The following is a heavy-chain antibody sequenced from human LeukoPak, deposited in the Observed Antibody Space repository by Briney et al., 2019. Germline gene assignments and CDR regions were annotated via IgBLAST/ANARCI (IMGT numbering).Heavy chain of an antibody. J-gene: IGHJ6*04. V-gene: IGHV3-48*03. D-gene: IGHD3-10*02. CDR2: ISSIGRTI. CDR1: GFTFSSYE. CDR3: AELGITMIGGV. Sequence: PGGSLRLSCAASGFTFSSYEINWVRQAPGKGLGWVSYISSIGRTIYYADSVKGRFTISRDNAKNSLYLQTNSLRAEDTAVYYCAELGITMIGGVWGKGTTVTISS.